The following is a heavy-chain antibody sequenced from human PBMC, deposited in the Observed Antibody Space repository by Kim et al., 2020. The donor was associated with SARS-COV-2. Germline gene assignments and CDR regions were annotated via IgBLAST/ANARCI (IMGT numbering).Heavy chain of an antibody. J-gene: IGHJ5*02. D-gene: IGHD2-8*02. Sequence: ADSVQGRVTISRDNSKNTLYLQLNSLRAEDTAVYYCARGPTTWSPEGWFDPWGQGTLVTVSS. CDR3: ARGPTTWSPEGWFDP. V-gene: IGHV3-66*01.